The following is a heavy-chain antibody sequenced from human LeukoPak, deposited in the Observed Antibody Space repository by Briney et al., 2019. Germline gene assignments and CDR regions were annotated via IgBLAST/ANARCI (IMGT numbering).Heavy chain of an antibody. CDR2: IYSGDST. J-gene: IGHJ3*02. D-gene: IGHD2-8*01. V-gene: IGHV3-53*01. CDR3: AREYTTNGTFDI. Sequence: PGGSLRLSCAASGFTVSSNYMSWVRQAPGKGLEWVSVIYSGDSTYYADSVKGRFTISRDNSKNTLYLQMNSLRAEDTAVYYCAREYTTNGTFDIWGQGTMVTVSS. CDR1: GFTVSSNY.